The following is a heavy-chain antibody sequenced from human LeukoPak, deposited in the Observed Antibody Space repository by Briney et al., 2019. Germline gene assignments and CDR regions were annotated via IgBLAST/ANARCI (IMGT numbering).Heavy chain of an antibody. Sequence: PGGSLRLSCAASGFTFDDYAMHWVRQAPGKGLEWVSGISWNSGSIGYADSVKGRFTISRDNAKNSLYLQMNSLRAEDTALYYCAKAGDSGYDLGARGFDYWGQGTLVTVSS. CDR3: AKAGDSGYDLGARGFDY. J-gene: IGHJ4*02. V-gene: IGHV3-9*01. CDR1: GFTFDDYA. CDR2: ISWNSGSI. D-gene: IGHD5-12*01.